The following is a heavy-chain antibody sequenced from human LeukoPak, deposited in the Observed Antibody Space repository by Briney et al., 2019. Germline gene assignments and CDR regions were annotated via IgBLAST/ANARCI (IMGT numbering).Heavy chain of an antibody. CDR1: GDSISSSHYY. V-gene: IGHV4-39*02. CDR3: VRDYSNFVQGD. CDR2: IYSGGET. Sequence: SETLSLTCTVSGDSISSSHYYWGWIRQSPGKGLEWIGSIYSGGETHYNPSLNSRVTIFLETSKNRFSLNLISVTATDTAVYYCVRDYSNFVQGDWGQGTLVTVSS. J-gene: IGHJ4*02. D-gene: IGHD4-11*01.